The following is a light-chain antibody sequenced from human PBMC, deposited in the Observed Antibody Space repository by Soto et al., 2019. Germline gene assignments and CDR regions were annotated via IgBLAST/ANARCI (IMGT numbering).Light chain of an antibody. CDR3: QQRSNWLYT. V-gene: IGKV3D-20*02. CDR2: GAS. J-gene: IGKJ2*01. CDR1: QSVSNNY. Sequence: EIVLTQSPGTLSLSPGERATLSCRASQSVSNNYLAWYQQKPGQAPRLLIYGASNRATGIPDRFSGSGSGTDFTLTISRLEPEDFAVYYCQQRSNWLYTFGQGTKLEIK.